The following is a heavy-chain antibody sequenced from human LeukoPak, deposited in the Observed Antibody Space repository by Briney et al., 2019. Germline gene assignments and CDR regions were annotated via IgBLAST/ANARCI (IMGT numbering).Heavy chain of an antibody. CDR3: AKELAPYYQLHQD. Sequence: PGGSLRLSCAASGFTFSSYWMSWVRQAPGKGLEWVANIKQDGSEKYYVDSVKGRFTISRDNAKNSLYLQMNSLRVEDTAVYYCAKELAPYYQLHQDWGQGTLVTVSS. V-gene: IGHV3-7*01. CDR2: IKQDGSEK. CDR1: GFTFSSYW. J-gene: IGHJ4*02. D-gene: IGHD2-2*01.